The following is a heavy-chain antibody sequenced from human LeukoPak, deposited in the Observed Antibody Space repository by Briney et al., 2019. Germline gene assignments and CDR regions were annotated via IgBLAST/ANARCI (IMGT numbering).Heavy chain of an antibody. CDR2: IYYSGST. CDR3: ARLGDSSGPPFDY. D-gene: IGHD6-19*01. V-gene: IGHV4-59*08. Sequence: SKTLSLTCTVSGGSISSYYWSWIRQPPGKGLEWIGYIYYSGSTNYNPSLKSRVTISVDTSKNQFSLKLSSVTAADTAVYYCARLGDSSGPPFDYWGQGTLVTVSS. J-gene: IGHJ4*02. CDR1: GGSISSYY.